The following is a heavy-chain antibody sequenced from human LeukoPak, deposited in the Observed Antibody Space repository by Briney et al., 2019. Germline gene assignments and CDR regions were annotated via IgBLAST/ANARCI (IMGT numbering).Heavy chain of an antibody. CDR3: TRSGPGGAFDM. Sequence: GGSPRLSCAASGFTFSHYWMHWVRQAPGKGLVWVSRIYTDGSRTDYAASVKGRFTISRDNAKNTLYLQMNTLRAEDTAVYYCTRSGPGGAFDMWGQGTMVTVSS. J-gene: IGHJ3*02. CDR1: GFTFSHYW. CDR2: IYTDGSRT. V-gene: IGHV3-74*01. D-gene: IGHD3-16*01.